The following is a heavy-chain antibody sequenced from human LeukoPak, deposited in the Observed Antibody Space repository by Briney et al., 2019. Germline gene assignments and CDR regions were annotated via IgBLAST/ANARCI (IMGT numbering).Heavy chain of an antibody. CDR1: GGSISPYY. CDR2: IHYSGST. J-gene: IGHJ4*02. CDR3: ARVEVRELRYFDWLSTYTFDY. D-gene: IGHD3-9*01. Sequence: PSETLSLTCTVSGGSISPYYWSWMRQPPGKGLEWIGYIHYSGSTKYNPSLKSRATFSVDTSKNQFSLKLSSVTAADTAVYYCARVEVRELRYFDWLSTYTFDYWGQGTLVTVSS. V-gene: IGHV4-59*08.